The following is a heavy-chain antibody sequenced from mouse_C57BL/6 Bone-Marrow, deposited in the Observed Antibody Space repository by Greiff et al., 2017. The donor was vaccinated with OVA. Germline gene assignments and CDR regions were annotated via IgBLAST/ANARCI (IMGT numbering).Heavy chain of an antibody. V-gene: IGHV5-12*01. CDR2: ISNGGGST. J-gene: IGHJ1*03. CDR1: GFTFSDYY. Sequence: EVKLMESGGGLVQPGGSLKLSCAASGFTFSDYYMYWVRQTPEKRLGWVAYISNGGGSTYYPDTVKGRFTISRDNAKNTLYLQMSRLKSEDTAMYYCASRDYAYWYFDVWGTGTTVTVSS. CDR3: ASRDYAYWYFDV. D-gene: IGHD2-4*01.